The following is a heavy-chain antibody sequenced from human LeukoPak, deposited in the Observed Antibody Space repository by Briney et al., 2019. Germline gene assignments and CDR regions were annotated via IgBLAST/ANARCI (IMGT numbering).Heavy chain of an antibody. Sequence: GGSLRLSCAASGFTFSSYSMNWVRQAPGKGLEWVSVIYSGGSTYYADSVKGRFTISRDNSKNTLYLQMNSLRAEDTAVYYCASPRPRYSSGWGPFDYWGQGALVTVSS. D-gene: IGHD6-19*01. CDR1: GFTFSSYS. CDR3: ASPRPRYSSGWGPFDY. V-gene: IGHV3-66*01. CDR2: IYSGGST. J-gene: IGHJ4*02.